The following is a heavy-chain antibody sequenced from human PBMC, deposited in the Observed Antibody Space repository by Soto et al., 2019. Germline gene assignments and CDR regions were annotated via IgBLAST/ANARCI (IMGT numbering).Heavy chain of an antibody. CDR2: ISYDGSNK. J-gene: IGHJ4*02. CDR3: AKDSGSYYLSGFY. V-gene: IGHV3-30*18. D-gene: IGHD1-26*01. CDR1: GFTFSSYV. Sequence: PGGSLRLSCAASGFTFSSYVMHWVRQAPGKGLEWVAVISYDGSNKYYADSVKGRFTISRDNSKNTLYLQMNSLRAEDTAVYYCAKDSGSYYLSGFYWGQGTLVTVSS.